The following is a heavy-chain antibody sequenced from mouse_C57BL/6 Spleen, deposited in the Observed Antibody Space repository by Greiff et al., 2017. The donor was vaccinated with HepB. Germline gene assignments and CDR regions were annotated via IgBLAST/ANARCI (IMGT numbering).Heavy chain of an antibody. D-gene: IGHD1-1*01. CDR3: ARPNYYGSSDY. V-gene: IGHV5-17*01. Sequence: DVHLVESGGGLVKPGGSLKLSCAASGFTFSDYGMHWVRQAPEKGLEWVAYISSGSSTIYYADTVKGRFTISRDNAKNTLFLQMTSLRSEDTAMYYCARPNYYGSSDYWGQGTTLTVSS. CDR2: ISSGSSTI. J-gene: IGHJ2*01. CDR1: GFTFSDYG.